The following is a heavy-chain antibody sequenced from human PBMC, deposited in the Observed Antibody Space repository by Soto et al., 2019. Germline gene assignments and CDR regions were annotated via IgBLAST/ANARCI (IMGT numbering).Heavy chain of an antibody. D-gene: IGHD2-15*01. CDR3: ARDRKGYCSGGSCSEHPFDP. CDR1: GGSISSGGYY. J-gene: IGHJ5*02. V-gene: IGHV4-31*03. Sequence: QVQLQESGPGLVKPSQTLSLTCTVSGGSISSGGYYWSWIRQHPGKGLEWIGYIYYSGSTYYNPSLKSRVTISVDTSKNQFSLKLSSVTAADTAVYYCARDRKGYCSGGSCSEHPFDPWGQGTLVTVSS. CDR2: IYYSGST.